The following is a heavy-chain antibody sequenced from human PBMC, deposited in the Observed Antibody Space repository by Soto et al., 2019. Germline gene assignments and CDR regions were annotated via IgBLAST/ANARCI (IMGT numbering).Heavy chain of an antibody. Sequence: QVQLQESGPGLVRPAETLSLTCTVSSDSISSYYWIWIRQSPGKGLEWIGYTDYSGHTNYNPSLKCRVTISGDTSKNQFSLRLSSVTAADTAVYYCARAVGDPLYYLDYWGQGTLVTVSS. CDR2: TDYSGHT. CDR3: ARAVGDPLYYLDY. D-gene: IGHD6-19*01. CDR1: SDSISSYY. V-gene: IGHV4-59*08. J-gene: IGHJ4*02.